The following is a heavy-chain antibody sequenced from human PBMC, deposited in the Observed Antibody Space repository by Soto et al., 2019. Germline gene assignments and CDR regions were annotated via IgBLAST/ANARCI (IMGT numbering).Heavy chain of an antibody. Sequence: GGYLRLSCAASGFTFSTYAMSWVRQAPGRGLEWVSAISGSGISTYYADSAMGRFTISRDSSKNTLYLQMNSLRAEDTAVYYCAKEHHYSSSWSDFDYWGQGT. CDR1: GFTFSTYA. CDR3: AKEHHYSSSWSDFDY. J-gene: IGHJ4*02. V-gene: IGHV3-23*01. CDR2: ISGSGIST. D-gene: IGHD6-13*01.